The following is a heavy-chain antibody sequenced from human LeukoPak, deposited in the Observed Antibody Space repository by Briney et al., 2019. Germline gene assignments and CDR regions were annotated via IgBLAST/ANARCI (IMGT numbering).Heavy chain of an antibody. V-gene: IGHV3-30*19. CDR1: GFTFGSYA. CDR2: ISYDGSKR. Sequence: GGSLRVSCAASGFTFGSYAMHWVRQAPGKGLEWVALISYDGSKRYHADSVKGRFTISRDDSKNTLYLQMNSLTAEDTALYYCARDYSGNYCFDYWGQGTLVTVSS. J-gene: IGHJ4*02. D-gene: IGHD1-26*01. CDR3: ARDYSGNYCFDY.